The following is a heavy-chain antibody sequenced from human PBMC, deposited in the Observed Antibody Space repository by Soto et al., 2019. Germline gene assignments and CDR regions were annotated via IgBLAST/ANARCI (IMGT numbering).Heavy chain of an antibody. V-gene: IGHV1-46*02. D-gene: IGHD4-17*01. CDR2: INPSGDGT. CDR3: ARVALGYDYADV. J-gene: IGHJ6*02. CDR1: GYTFNAFY. Sequence: GASVEVSCKAFGYTFNAFYMHWVRQAPGQGLEWMGVINPSGDGTSYAQKFQGRVTMTRDTSTSTVYMELSSPRSEDTAVYYCARVALGYDYADVWGQGTTVTVSS.